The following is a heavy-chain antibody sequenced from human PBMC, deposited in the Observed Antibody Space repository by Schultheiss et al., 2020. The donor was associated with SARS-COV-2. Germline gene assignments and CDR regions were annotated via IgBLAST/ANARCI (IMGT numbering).Heavy chain of an antibody. J-gene: IGHJ4*02. D-gene: IGHD5-24*01. CDR3: ARARLQFLDY. Sequence: SETLSLTCTVSGGSISSYYWSWIRQPPGKGLEWIGYIYYSGSTNYNPSLKSRVTMSVDTSKNQFSLKLSSVTAADTAVYYCARARLQFLDYWGQGTLVTVSS. V-gene: IGHV4-59*08. CDR1: GGSISSYY. CDR2: IYYSGST.